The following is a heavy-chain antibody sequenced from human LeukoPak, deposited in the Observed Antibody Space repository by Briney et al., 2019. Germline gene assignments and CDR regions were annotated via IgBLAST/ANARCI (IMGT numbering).Heavy chain of an antibody. V-gene: IGHV3-30*04. CDR3: ARADYYDSSGSVDY. CDR2: ISYDGSNK. J-gene: IGHJ4*02. CDR1: GGTFSIYA. D-gene: IGHD3-22*01. Sequence: SFTASGGTFSIYAMHWVRQAPGKGLEWVAVISYDGSNKYYADSVKGRFTISRDNSKNTLYLQMNSLRAEDTAVYYCARADYYDSSGSVDYWGQGTLVTVSS.